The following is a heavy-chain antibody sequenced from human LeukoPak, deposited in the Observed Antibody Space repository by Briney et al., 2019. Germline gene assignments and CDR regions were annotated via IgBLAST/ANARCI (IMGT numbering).Heavy chain of an antibody. J-gene: IGHJ4*02. V-gene: IGHV1-2*02. Sequence: GASVKASCKASGYTFTGYYMHWVRQAPGQGLEWMGWINPNSGGTNYAQKFQGRVTMTRDTSISTAYMELSRLRSDDTAVYYCARASSSWYGYYFDYWGQGTLVTVSS. CDR2: INPNSGGT. CDR1: GYTFTGYY. D-gene: IGHD6-13*01. CDR3: ARASSSWYGYYFDY.